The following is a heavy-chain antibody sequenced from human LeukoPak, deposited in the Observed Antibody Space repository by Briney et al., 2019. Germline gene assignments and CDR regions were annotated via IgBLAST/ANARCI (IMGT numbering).Heavy chain of an antibody. J-gene: IGHJ4*02. V-gene: IGHV3-9*01. CDR2: ISWNSGSI. Sequence: GGSLRLSCAASGFTFDDYAMHWVRQAPGKGLEWVSGISWNSGSIGYADSVKGRFTISRDNAKNSLYLQMNSLRAEDTALYYCARGGTTDFWSGYSVDYWGQGTLVTVSP. CDR3: ARGGTTDFWSGYSVDY. CDR1: GFTFDDYA. D-gene: IGHD3-3*01.